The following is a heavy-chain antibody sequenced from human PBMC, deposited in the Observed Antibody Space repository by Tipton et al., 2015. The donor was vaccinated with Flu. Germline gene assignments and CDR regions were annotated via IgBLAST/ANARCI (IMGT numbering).Heavy chain of an antibody. CDR1: GGTFSSYA. CDR2: IIPIFGTA. V-gene: IGHV1-69*01. CDR3: ARDYCSSTSCDSKDAFDI. D-gene: IGHD2-2*01. Sequence: QSGPEVKKPGSSVKVSCKASGGTFSSYAISWVRQAPGQGLEWMGGIIPIFGTANYAQKFQGRVTITADESTSTAYMELSSLRSEDTAVYYCARDYCSSTSCDSKDAFDIWGQGTMVTVSS. J-gene: IGHJ3*02.